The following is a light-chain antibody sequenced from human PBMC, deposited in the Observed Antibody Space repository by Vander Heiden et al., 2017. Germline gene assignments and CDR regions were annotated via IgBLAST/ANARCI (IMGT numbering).Light chain of an antibody. Sequence: EIVLTQSPGTLSLSPGERATLSCRPSQSVSSSYLAWYQQKPGQAPRLLIYGASSRATGIPDRFSGGGSGTDFTLTISRLEPEDFAVYYCQQYGSSPPFTFGPGTKVDIK. CDR1: QSVSSSY. CDR2: GAS. J-gene: IGKJ3*01. V-gene: IGKV3-20*01. CDR3: QQYGSSPPFT.